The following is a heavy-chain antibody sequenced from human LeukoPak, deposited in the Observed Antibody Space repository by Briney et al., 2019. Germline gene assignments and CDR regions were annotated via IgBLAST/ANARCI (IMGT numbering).Heavy chain of an antibody. CDR2: IYYSGST. D-gene: IGHD4-17*01. V-gene: IGHV4-59*08. Sequence: PSETLSLTCTVSGGSIYSYYWSCIRQPPGKGLEWTGYIYYSGSTSYNPSLKSRVTISLDTSKNQFSLKLSSVTAADTAVYYCAAVTTSGDWYFDLWGRGTLVTVSS. J-gene: IGHJ2*01. CDR1: GGSIYSYY. CDR3: AAVTTSGDWYFDL.